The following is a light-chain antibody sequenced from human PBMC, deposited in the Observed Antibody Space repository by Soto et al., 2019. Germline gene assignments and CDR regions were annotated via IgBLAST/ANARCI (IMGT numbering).Light chain of an antibody. Sequence: QSVLTQPSSVSGSPGQSVTISCTGTIGDVGGYNYVSWYQQHPGKAPKLIIYEVSNRPSGVSNRFSGSKSGNTASLTISGLQAEHAADYYCSSYTITSALYVFGPGTTVTVV. V-gene: IGLV2-14*01. CDR2: EVS. CDR1: IGDVGGYNY. J-gene: IGLJ1*01. CDR3: SSYTITSALYV.